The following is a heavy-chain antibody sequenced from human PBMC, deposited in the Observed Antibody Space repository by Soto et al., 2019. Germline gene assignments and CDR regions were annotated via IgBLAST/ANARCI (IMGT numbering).Heavy chain of an antibody. CDR2: INHSGST. Sequence: QVQLQQWGAGLLKPSETLSLTCAVYGGSFSGYYWSWIRQPPGKGLEWIGEINHSGSTNYNPSLKSRVTISVDTSKNQFSLKLSSVTAADTAVYYCARGRIAARKSWYFDLWGRGTLVTVSS. D-gene: IGHD6-6*01. V-gene: IGHV4-34*01. CDR1: GGSFSGYY. J-gene: IGHJ2*01. CDR3: ARGRIAARKSWYFDL.